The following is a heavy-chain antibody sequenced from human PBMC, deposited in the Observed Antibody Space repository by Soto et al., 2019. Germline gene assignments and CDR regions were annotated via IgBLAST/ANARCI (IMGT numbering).Heavy chain of an antibody. CDR2: ISGSSSTI. D-gene: IGHD3-3*01. Sequence: GSLRLSCAASGFAFSSYSMNWVRQAPGKGLEWVSYISGSSSTIFYADSVKGRFTISRDNAKNSLFLQMNSLRDEDTAVYYCARDRGPVLRFLERFPMDVWGQGTTVTVSS. CDR1: GFAFSSYS. V-gene: IGHV3-48*02. CDR3: ARDRGPVLRFLERFPMDV. J-gene: IGHJ6*02.